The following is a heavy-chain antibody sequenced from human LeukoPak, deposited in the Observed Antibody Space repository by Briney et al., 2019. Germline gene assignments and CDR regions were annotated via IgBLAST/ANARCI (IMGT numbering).Heavy chain of an antibody. CDR3: ARGRSTYYYDSSNAGAFDI. CDR1: GYTFTGYY. D-gene: IGHD3-22*01. V-gene: IGHV1-46*01. CDR2: INPSGGST. Sequence: GASVKVSCKASGYTFTGYYMHWVRQAPGQGLEWMGIINPSGGSTSYAQKFQGRVTMTRDMSTSTVYMELSSLRSEDTAVYYCARGRSTYYYDSSNAGAFDIWGQGTMVTVSS. J-gene: IGHJ3*02.